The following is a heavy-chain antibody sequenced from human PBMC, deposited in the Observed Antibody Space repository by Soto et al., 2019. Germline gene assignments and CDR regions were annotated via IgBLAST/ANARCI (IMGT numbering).Heavy chain of an antibody. CDR2: ISGSGGNT. J-gene: IGHJ4*02. V-gene: IGHV3-23*01. Sequence: EVHLLESGGGLVQPGGSLRLSCTASGFTFSIYAMSWVRQAPGKGLEWVSSISGSGGNTYYADSVKGRFTISRDNSKNTLYLQMNSLRGDETAVYYCAKDPPLPNAAVDVPFDYWGQGTLVTVFS. CDR1: GFTFSIYA. CDR3: AKDPPLPNAAVDVPFDY. D-gene: IGHD6-13*01.